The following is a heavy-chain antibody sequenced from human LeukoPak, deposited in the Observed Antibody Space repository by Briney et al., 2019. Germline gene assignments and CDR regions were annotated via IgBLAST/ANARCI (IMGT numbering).Heavy chain of an antibody. CDR2: IYYSGST. Sequence: PSETLSLTCTVSGGSISSSTYYWGWIRQPPEKGLEWIGTIYYSGSTYYNPSLKSRVTISVDTSKNQFSLKLSSVTAADTAVYYCARHIGGGLDYWGQGNLVTVSS. CDR3: ARHIGGGLDY. V-gene: IGHV4-39*01. J-gene: IGHJ4*02. D-gene: IGHD1-26*01. CDR1: GGSISSSTYY.